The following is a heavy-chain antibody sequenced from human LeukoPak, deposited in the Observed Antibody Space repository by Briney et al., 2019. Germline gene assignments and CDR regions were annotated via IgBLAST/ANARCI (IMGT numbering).Heavy chain of an antibody. D-gene: IGHD2-15*01. Sequence: PGGSLRLSCAASGFTFSSYWMHWVRQAPGKGLVWVSRINSDGSSTSYADSVKGRFSISRDNAKNTLYLQMNSLRAEDTAVYYCARTPAGYCSGGSCYPTDYYFDYWGQGTLVTVSS. CDR1: GFTFSSYW. CDR2: INSDGSST. J-gene: IGHJ4*02. CDR3: ARTPAGYCSGGSCYPTDYYFDY. V-gene: IGHV3-74*01.